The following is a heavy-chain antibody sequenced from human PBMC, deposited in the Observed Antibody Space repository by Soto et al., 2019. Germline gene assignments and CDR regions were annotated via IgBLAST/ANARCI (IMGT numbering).Heavy chain of an antibody. CDR3: ARAFYDRRSYWFDP. CDR2: SRNKANSYST. D-gene: IGHD3-22*01. J-gene: IGHJ5*02. Sequence: GGSLRLSCVASGFSFSDHYMDWVRQAPGKGLEWVGRSRNKANSYSTEYAASVKGRFTISRDDSNNSLHLQMNSLQTEDTAVYYCARAFYDRRSYWFDPWGQGILVTV. V-gene: IGHV3-72*01. CDR1: GFSFSDHY.